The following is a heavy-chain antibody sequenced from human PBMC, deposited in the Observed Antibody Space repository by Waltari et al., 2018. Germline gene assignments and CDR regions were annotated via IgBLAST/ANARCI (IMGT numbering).Heavy chain of an antibody. D-gene: IGHD2-2*01. CDR2: IRYDGSNK. Sequence: QVQLVESGGGVVQPGGSLRLSCAASGFTFSSYGMHWVRQAPGQGLEWVAFIRYDGSNKYYADSVKGRFTISRDNSKNTLYLQMNSLRAEDTAVYYCAKVGAGSTSSRYYYYYMDVWGKGTTVTISS. J-gene: IGHJ6*03. CDR3: AKVGAGSTSSRYYYYYMDV. CDR1: GFTFSSYG. V-gene: IGHV3-30*02.